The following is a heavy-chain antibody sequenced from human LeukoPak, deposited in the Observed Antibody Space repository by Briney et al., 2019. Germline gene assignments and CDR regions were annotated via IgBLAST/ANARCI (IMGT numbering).Heavy chain of an antibody. CDR2: IYTSGGT. CDR1: GGSISSGSYY. Sequence: SETLSLTCTVSGGSISSGSYYWSWIRQPARKGLEWIGLIYTSGGTNYNPSLKSRVTISVDTSKNQFSLKLSSVTAADTAVYYCARGRYSSSWYVDFWGQGTLVTVSS. J-gene: IGHJ4*02. D-gene: IGHD6-13*01. CDR3: ARGRYSSSWYVDF. V-gene: IGHV4-61*02.